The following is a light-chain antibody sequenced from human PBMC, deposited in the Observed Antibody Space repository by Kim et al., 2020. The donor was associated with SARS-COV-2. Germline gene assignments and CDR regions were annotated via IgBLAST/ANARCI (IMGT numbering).Light chain of an antibody. Sequence: EIVLTQSPGTLSLSPGERATLSCRASQSVSSSYLAWYQQKPGQAPRLLIYGASSGATGIPDRFSGSGSGTDFTLTISRLEPEDFAVYYCKQYGDSTRTFGQGTKLEI. V-gene: IGKV3-20*01. CDR2: GAS. CDR1: QSVSSSY. J-gene: IGKJ2*01. CDR3: KQYGDSTRT.